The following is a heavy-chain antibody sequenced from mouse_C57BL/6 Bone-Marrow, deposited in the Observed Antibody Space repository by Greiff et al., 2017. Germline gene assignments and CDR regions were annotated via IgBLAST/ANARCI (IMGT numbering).Heavy chain of an antibody. CDR2: IRSKSNNYAT. Sequence: DAGGGLVQPKGSLKLSCAASGFSFNTYAMNWVRQAPGKGLEWVARIRSKSNNYATYYADSVKDRFTISRDDSESMLYLQMNNLKTEDTAMYYCVRGITTVVYWYFDVWGTGTTVTVSS. CDR3: VRGITTVVYWYFDV. CDR1: GFSFNTYA. V-gene: IGHV10-1*01. J-gene: IGHJ1*03. D-gene: IGHD1-1*01.